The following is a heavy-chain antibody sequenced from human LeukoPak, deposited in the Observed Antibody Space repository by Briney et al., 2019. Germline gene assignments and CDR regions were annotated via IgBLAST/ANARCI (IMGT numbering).Heavy chain of an antibody. CDR2: IIPILGIA. CDR3: ASAITMVRGVSDAFDI. D-gene: IGHD3-10*01. Sequence: SVKLSFTASGGTFSSYAISWVRQAPGQGLEWMGRIIPILGIANYAQKFQGRVTITADKSTSTAYMELSSLRSEDTAVYYCASAITMVRGVSDAFDIWAKGQWSPSLQ. V-gene: IGHV1-69*04. J-gene: IGHJ3*02. CDR1: GGTFSSYA.